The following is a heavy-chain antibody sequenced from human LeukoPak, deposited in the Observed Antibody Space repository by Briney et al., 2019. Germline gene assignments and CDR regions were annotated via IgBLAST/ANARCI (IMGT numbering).Heavy chain of an antibody. D-gene: IGHD2-21*02. CDR1: GFTFSSYS. CDR3: ASTPRNHCGGDCYPHRNWFDP. Sequence: PGGSLRLSCAASGFTFSSYSMNWVRQAPGKGLEWVSYISSSSSTIYYADSVKGRFTISRDNAKNSLYLQMNSLRAEDTAVYYCASTPRNHCGGDCYPHRNWFDPWGQGTLVTVSS. CDR2: ISSSSSTI. J-gene: IGHJ5*02. V-gene: IGHV3-48*01.